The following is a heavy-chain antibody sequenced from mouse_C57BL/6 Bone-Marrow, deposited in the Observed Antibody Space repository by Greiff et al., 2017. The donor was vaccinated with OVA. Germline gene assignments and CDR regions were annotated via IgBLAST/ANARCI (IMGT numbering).Heavy chain of an antibody. J-gene: IGHJ1*03. CDR2: IHPNSGST. D-gene: IGHD1-1*01. Sequence: QVQLQQPGAELVKPGASVKLSCKASGYTFTSYWMHWVKQRPGQGLEWIGMIHPNSGSTNYNEKFKSKATLTVDKSSSTAYMQLSSLTSEDSAVYYCASYLCGSSLYWYFDVWGTGTTVTVSS. CDR3: ASYLCGSSLYWYFDV. CDR1: GYTFTSYW. V-gene: IGHV1-64*01.